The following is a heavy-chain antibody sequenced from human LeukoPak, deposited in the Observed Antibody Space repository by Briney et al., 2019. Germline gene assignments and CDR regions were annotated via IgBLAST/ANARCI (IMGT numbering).Heavy chain of an antibody. V-gene: IGHV3-30*18. Sequence: PGGSLRLSCAASGSTFSSYGMHWVRQAPGKGLEWVAVISYDGSNKYYADSVKGRFTISRDNSKNTLYLQMNSLRAEDTAVYYCAKDSAVTEDYFDYWGQGTLVTVSS. D-gene: IGHD4-17*01. CDR2: ISYDGSNK. CDR1: GSTFSSYG. J-gene: IGHJ4*02. CDR3: AKDSAVTEDYFDY.